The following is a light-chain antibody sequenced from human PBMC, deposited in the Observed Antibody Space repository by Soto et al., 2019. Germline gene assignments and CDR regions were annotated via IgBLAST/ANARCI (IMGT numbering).Light chain of an antibody. V-gene: IGKV3-11*01. CDR2: DAS. CDR3: QRRSNWPPT. Sequence: EIVLTQYPATLSLSPGERATLSCRASQSVSSYLAWYQLKPGQAPRLLIYDASNRATGIPARFSGSGSGTDFTLTISSLEPEDFAVYDCQRRSNWPPTFGGGTKVEIK. CDR1: QSVSSY. J-gene: IGKJ4*01.